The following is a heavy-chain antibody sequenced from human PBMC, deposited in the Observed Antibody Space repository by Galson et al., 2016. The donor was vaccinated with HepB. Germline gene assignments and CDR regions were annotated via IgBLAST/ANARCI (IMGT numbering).Heavy chain of an antibody. D-gene: IGHD3-16*01. CDR2: IIPFVGTA. J-gene: IGHJ4*02. CDR1: GGTFSSYA. CDR3: ARDRGTGGGVAY. V-gene: IGHV1-69*13. Sequence: SVKVSCKASGGTFSSYAISWVRQAPGQGLEWMGGIIPFVGTANYAQKFQGRVTITADESTTTAYMELSSLKFDDTAVYYCARDRGTGGGVAYWGQGTLVTVSS.